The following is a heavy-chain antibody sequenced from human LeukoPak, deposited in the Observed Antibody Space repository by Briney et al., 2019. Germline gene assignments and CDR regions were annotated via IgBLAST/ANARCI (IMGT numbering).Heavy chain of an antibody. D-gene: IGHD3-22*01. J-gene: IGHJ4*02. V-gene: IGHV1-69*16. Sequence: SVKVSCKASGGTFSSYTISWVRQAPGQGLEWMGRIIPIHGIANYAQKFQGRVTITTDESTSTAYMELSSLRSEDTAVYYCARGYDYYDSSGYPYWGQGTLVTVSS. CDR1: GGTFSSYT. CDR2: IIPIHGIA. CDR3: ARGYDYYDSSGYPY.